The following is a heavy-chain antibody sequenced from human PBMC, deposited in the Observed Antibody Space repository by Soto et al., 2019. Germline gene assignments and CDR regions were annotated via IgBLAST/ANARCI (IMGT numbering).Heavy chain of an antibody. V-gene: IGHV4-31*03. D-gene: IGHD3-9*01. CDR3: ACERGHYDILTGYPNTYYFDY. J-gene: IGHJ4*02. Sequence: QVQLQESGPGLVKPSQTLSLTCTVSGGSISSGGYYWSWIRQHPGKGLEWIGYISYSGSTYYNPSLKSRVTISVDTSKNQFSLKLSSVTAADTAVYYCACERGHYDILTGYPNTYYFDYWGQGTLVTVSS. CDR2: ISYSGST. CDR1: GGSISSGGYY.